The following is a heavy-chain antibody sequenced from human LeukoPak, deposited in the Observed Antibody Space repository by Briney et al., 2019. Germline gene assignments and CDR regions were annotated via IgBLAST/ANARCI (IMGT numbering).Heavy chain of an antibody. Sequence: GGSLRLSCAASGFTFSSYAMHWVRQAPGKGLEWVAVISYDGSNKYYADSVKGRFTISRDNSKNTLYLQMNSLRAEDTAVYYCARDPGYSSLLDYWGQGTLVTVSS. J-gene: IGHJ4*02. CDR3: ARDPGYSSLLDY. V-gene: IGHV3-30*04. CDR2: ISYDGSNK. CDR1: GFTFSSYA. D-gene: IGHD6-13*01.